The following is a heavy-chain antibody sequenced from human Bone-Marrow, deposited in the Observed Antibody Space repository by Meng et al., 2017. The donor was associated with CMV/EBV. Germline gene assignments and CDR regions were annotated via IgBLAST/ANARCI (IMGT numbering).Heavy chain of an antibody. V-gene: IGHV4-30-4*08. CDR2: IYYSGST. J-gene: IGHJ4*02. D-gene: IGHD2-2*01. Sequence: SETLSLTCTVSGGSISSGDYYWSWIRQPPGKGLEWIGYIYYSGSTYYNPSLKSRVTISVDTSKNQFSLKLSSVTAADTAVYYCARGRRVVPAAVDSNNDYWGQGTLVTVSS. CDR1: GGSISSGDYY. CDR3: ARGRRVVPAAVDSNNDY.